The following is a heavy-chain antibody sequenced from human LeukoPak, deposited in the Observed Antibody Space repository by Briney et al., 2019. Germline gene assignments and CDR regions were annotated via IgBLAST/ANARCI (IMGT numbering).Heavy chain of an antibody. CDR3: AKDRVDGSGSQFDS. D-gene: IGHD3-10*01. J-gene: IGHJ4*02. Sequence: GGSLRLSCAASGFTFSNYWMTWVRQAPGKGLEWVANIKHDGSEDYYLDSVKGRFTISRDNAMDTLYLQMNSLRADDTAVYYCAKDRVDGSGSQFDSWGQGSLVIVSS. CDR2: IKHDGSED. V-gene: IGHV3-7*03. CDR1: GFTFSNYW.